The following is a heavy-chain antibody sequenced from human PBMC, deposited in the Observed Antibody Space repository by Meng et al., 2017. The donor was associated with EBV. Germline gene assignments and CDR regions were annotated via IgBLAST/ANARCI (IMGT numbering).Heavy chain of an antibody. CDR3: ARLNQFLEWDFDY. D-gene: IGHD3-3*01. V-gene: IGHV4-59*01. CDR2: VHESGNS. CDR1: GGAMSPYY. J-gene: IGHJ4*02. Sequence: QLRESGPGLVRPSXXLXLTCTVSGGAMSPYYWNWIRQFPEKGLEWIGYVHESGNSNYNPSLRDRVTISLDTSKNQFSLELNSVTAADTALYYCARLNQFLEWDFDYWGRGTLVTVSS.